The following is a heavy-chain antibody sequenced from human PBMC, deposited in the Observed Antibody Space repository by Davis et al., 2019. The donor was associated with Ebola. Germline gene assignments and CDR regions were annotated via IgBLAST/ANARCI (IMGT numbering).Heavy chain of an antibody. Sequence: GESLKISCAASGFTFSGSAMHWVRPASGKGLEWVGRIRSKANSYATAYAASVKGRFTISGDDSKNTAYLQMNSLKTEDTAVYYCTRQGDSRWNLGMDVWGQGTTVTVSS. D-gene: IGHD1-7*01. CDR2: IRSKANSYAT. CDR1: GFTFSGSA. CDR3: TRQGDSRWNLGMDV. V-gene: IGHV3-73*01. J-gene: IGHJ6*02.